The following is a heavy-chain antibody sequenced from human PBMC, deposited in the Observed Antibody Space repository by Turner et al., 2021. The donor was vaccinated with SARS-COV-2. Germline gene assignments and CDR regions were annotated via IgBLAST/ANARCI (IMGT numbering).Heavy chain of an antibody. Sequence: EVQLVESGGGLVQPGRSLRLYCAASGFTFDDYAMHWVRQAPGKVLEWVSGISWNSGSIGYADSVKGRFTISRDNAKNSLYLQMNSLRAEDTALYYCAKDLLVNYYYYGMDVWGQGTTVTVSS. D-gene: IGHD3-3*02. V-gene: IGHV3-9*01. CDR1: GFTFDDYA. CDR2: ISWNSGSI. J-gene: IGHJ6*02. CDR3: AKDLLVNYYYYGMDV.